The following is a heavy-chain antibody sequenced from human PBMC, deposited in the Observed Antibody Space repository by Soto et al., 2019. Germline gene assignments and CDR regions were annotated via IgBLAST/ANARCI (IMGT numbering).Heavy chain of an antibody. D-gene: IGHD5-12*01. Sequence: GASVEVSCKASGYTFTGYYMHWVRQAPGQGLEWMGWINPNSGGTNYAQKFQGRVTMTRDTSISTAYMELSRLRSDDTAVYYCARDGGGSGYDSFFDYWGQGTLFTVSS. CDR2: INPNSGGT. J-gene: IGHJ4*02. CDR3: ARDGGGSGYDSFFDY. CDR1: GYTFTGYY. V-gene: IGHV1-2*02.